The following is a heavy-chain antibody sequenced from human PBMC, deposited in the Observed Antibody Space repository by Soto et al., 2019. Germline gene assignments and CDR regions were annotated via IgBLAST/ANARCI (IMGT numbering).Heavy chain of an antibody. Sequence: SETLSLTCTVSGGSISNYYWTWIRQPAGKGLEWIGYIYYSGSTNYNPSLKSRVTISVDTSKNQFSLKLSSVTAADTAVYYCARGGSCSGGSCYPGSVSNYGMDVWGQGTTVTVSS. D-gene: IGHD2-15*01. CDR2: IYYSGST. J-gene: IGHJ6*02. V-gene: IGHV4-59*01. CDR1: GGSISNYY. CDR3: ARGGSCSGGSCYPGSVSNYGMDV.